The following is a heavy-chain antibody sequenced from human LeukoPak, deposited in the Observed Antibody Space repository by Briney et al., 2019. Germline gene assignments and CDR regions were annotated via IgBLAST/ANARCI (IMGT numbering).Heavy chain of an antibody. CDR2: INPSGGST. CDR3: ARGPFHTYNWDY. D-gene: IGHD5-24*01. Sequence: ASVKFSCKASGYTFTSYYMHWVRQAPGQGLEWMGIINPSGGSTSYAQKFQGRFTMTRDTSTSTVYMEPSSLRSEDTAVYYCARGPFHTYNWDYWGQGTLVSVSS. J-gene: IGHJ4*02. V-gene: IGHV1-46*01. CDR1: GYTFTSYY.